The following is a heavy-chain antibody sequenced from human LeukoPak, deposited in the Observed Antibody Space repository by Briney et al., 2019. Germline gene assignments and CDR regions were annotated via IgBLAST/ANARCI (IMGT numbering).Heavy chain of an antibody. CDR3: ARDNVEMATISDI. CDR2: ISYDGTSK. J-gene: IGHJ3*02. Sequence: GGSLRLSCAASGFTFSSYALHWVRQAPGKGLEWVAVISYDGTSKYYADSVKGRFTISRDNSKNTLYLQMNSLRPEDTAVYYCARDNVEMATISDIWGQGTMVTVSS. V-gene: IGHV3-30-3*01. CDR1: GFTFSSYA. D-gene: IGHD5-24*01.